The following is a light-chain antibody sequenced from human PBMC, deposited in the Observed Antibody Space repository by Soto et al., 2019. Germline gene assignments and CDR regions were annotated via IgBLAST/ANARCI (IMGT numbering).Light chain of an antibody. CDR3: CSYAGSYTGV. Sequence: QSALTQPRSVSGSPGQSVTISCTGTGSDVGGYDYVSWYQHHSDKAPKLMIYGVSKRPSGVPDRFSGSKSGNTASLTISGLQAEDEADYYCCSYAGSYTGVFGGGTKLTVL. CDR2: GVS. CDR1: GSDVGGYDY. V-gene: IGLV2-11*01. J-gene: IGLJ3*02.